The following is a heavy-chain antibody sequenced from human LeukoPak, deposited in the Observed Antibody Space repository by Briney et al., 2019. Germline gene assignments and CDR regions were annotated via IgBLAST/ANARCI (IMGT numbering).Heavy chain of an antibody. J-gene: IGHJ4*02. CDR3: AKDLLDYYDSSGYYEGY. D-gene: IGHD3-22*01. V-gene: IGHV3-48*01. CDR1: GFTFSSYS. Sequence: GGSLRLSCAASGFTFSSYSMNWVRQAPGKGLEWVSYISSSSSTIYYADSVKGRFTISRDNSKNTLYLQMNSLRAEDTAVYYCAKDLLDYYDSSGYYEGYWGQGTLVTVSS. CDR2: ISSSSSTI.